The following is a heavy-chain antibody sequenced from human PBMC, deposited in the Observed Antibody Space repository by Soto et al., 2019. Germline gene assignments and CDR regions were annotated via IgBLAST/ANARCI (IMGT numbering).Heavy chain of an antibody. CDR1: GFTFSSYN. Sequence: EVQLVESGGGLVKPGESLRLSGAASGFTFSSYNMHWVRQAPGKGLEWVSYISTGSDITYYVDSVEGRFTISRDNAKNSVFLQMNSLRVEDTAVYYCARREGPGYDFWGQGTLVTVSS. V-gene: IGHV3-21*01. D-gene: IGHD6-25*01. J-gene: IGHJ4*02. CDR3: ARREGPGYDF. CDR2: ISTGSDIT.